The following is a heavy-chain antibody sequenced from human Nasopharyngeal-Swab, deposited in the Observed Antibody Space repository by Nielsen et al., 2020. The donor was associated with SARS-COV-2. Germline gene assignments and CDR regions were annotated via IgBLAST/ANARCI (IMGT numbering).Heavy chain of an antibody. CDR1: GFNFNNFA. D-gene: IGHD1-20*01. CDR3: ARLPRNNWRLDS. V-gene: IGHV3-23*01. J-gene: IGHJ4*02. CDR2: ISSNGLNT. Sequence: GESLKISCVGSGFNFNNFAMNWVRQAPGKGLEWVSGISSNGLNTYYRDSVKGRFTISRDVSRSTLYLQMNSLRVEDTAVYFCARLPRNNWRLDSWGQGILVTVSS.